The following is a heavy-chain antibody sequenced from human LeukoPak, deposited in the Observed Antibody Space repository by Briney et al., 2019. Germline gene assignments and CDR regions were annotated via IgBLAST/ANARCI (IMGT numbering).Heavy chain of an antibody. J-gene: IGHJ5*02. CDR2: MNPNSGNT. D-gene: IGHD6-13*01. Sequence: VASVKVSCKASGYTFTSYDINWVRQATGQGLEWMGWMNPNSGNTNYAQKLQGRVTMTTDTSTSTAYMELRSLRSDDTAVYYCARDTPSIAAAALGDWFDPWGQGTLVTVSS. V-gene: IGHV1-18*01. CDR1: GYTFTSYD. CDR3: ARDTPSIAAAALGDWFDP.